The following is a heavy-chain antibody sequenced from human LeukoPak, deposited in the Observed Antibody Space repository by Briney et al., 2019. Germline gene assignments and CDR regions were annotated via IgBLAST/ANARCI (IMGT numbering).Heavy chain of an antibody. Sequence: GGSLRLSCAASGFTFSNYAMSWVRQAPGKGLEWVSAIGTGSSSTYYADSVKGRFTISRDNSKNTVCLQMTNLRAEDTALYYCAKRTYCGSDCYFDFWGQGTLVTVSS. D-gene: IGHD2-21*02. CDR3: AKRTYCGSDCYFDF. J-gene: IGHJ4*02. CDR2: IGTGSSST. V-gene: IGHV3-23*01. CDR1: GFTFSNYA.